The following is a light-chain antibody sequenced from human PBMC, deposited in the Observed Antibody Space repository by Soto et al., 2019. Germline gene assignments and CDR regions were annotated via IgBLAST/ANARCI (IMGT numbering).Light chain of an antibody. CDR2: DAS. Sequence: QLTQSPSVVSASMGDSVTITCRASEDIGRWLAWYQQKPGDAPKLLIFDASTLHSRVPSTFSGSGSGTDFTLTISSLQPDDFATYYCQHYHSVSPRVTFGGGTKVEI. V-gene: IGKV1-5*01. J-gene: IGKJ4*01. CDR3: QHYHSVSPRVT. CDR1: EDIGRW.